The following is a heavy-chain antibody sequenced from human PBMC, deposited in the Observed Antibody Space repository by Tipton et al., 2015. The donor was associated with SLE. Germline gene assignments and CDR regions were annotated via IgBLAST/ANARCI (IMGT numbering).Heavy chain of an antibody. CDR2: ISSSSSYI. V-gene: IGHV3-21*01. Sequence: SLRLSCAASGFTFSSYSMNWVRQAPGKGLEWVSSISSSSSYIYYADSVKGRFTISRDNAKNTLYLQMNSLRAEDTAVYYCAREGVATFTLDYWGQGTLVTVSS. CDR1: GFTFSSYS. J-gene: IGHJ4*02. CDR3: AREGVATFTLDY. D-gene: IGHD5-12*01.